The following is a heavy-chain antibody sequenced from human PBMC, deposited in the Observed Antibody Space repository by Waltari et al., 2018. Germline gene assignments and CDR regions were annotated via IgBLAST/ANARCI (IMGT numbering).Heavy chain of an antibody. Sequence: EVQLVESGGGLVQPGGSLRLSCAASGFTFSSYAMHWVRHAPGKGLEYGSAISSNGGSTYYANSVKGRFTISRDNSKNTLYLQMGSLRAEDMGVYYCARGGVSGWYGNPVEAFRYGAFDIWGQGTMVTVSS. V-gene: IGHV3-64*01. D-gene: IGHD6-19*01. CDR3: ARGGVSGWYGNPVEAFRYGAFDI. CDR2: ISSNGGST. J-gene: IGHJ3*02. CDR1: GFTFSSYA.